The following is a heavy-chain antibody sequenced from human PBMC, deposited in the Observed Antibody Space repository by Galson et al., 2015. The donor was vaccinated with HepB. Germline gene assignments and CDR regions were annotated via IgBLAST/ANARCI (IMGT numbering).Heavy chain of an antibody. CDR2: IYYSGST. Sequence: TLSLTCTVSGDSIRSGGYYWSWIRPHPGKGLEWIGYIYYSGSTYYKPSLKSRLTISIDTSKNQFSLKLRSVTAADTAVYYCARKARSAYSDFWSGYFDYWGQGTLVTVSS. J-gene: IGHJ4*02. CDR3: ARKARSAYSDFWSGYFDY. CDR1: GDSIRSGGYY. D-gene: IGHD3-3*01. V-gene: IGHV4-31*03.